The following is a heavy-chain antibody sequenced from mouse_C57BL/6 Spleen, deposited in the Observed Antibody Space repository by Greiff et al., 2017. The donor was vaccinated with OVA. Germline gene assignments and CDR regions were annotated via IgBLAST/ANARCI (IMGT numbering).Heavy chain of an antibody. CDR1: GFTFSSYA. Sequence: EVQRVESGGGLVKPGGSLKLSCAASGFTFSSYAMSWVRQTPEKRLEWVATISDGGSYTYYPDNVKGRFTISRDNAKNNQYLQMSHLKSEDTAMYYCARERGVYYYGSSYSAMDYWGQGTSVTVSS. CDR3: ARERGVYYYGSSYSAMDY. V-gene: IGHV5-4*01. CDR2: ISDGGSYT. J-gene: IGHJ4*01. D-gene: IGHD1-1*01.